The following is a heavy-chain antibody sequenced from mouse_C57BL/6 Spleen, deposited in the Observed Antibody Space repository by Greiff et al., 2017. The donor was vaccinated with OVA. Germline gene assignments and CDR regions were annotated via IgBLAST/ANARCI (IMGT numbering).Heavy chain of an antibody. CDR2: INYDGSST. CDR1: GFTFSDYY. V-gene: IGHV5-16*01. CDR3: ARDDGYYGSYWYFDV. Sequence: EVKLVESEGGLVQPGRSMKLSCTASGFTFSDYYMAWVRQVPEKGLEWVANINYDGSSTYYLDSLKSRFIISRDNAKNILYLQMSSLKSEDTATYYCARDDGYYGSYWYFDVWGTGTTVTVSS. D-gene: IGHD2-3*01. J-gene: IGHJ1*03.